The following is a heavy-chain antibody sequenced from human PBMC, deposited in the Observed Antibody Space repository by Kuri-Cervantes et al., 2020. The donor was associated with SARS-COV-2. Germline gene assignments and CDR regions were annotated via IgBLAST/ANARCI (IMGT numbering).Heavy chain of an antibody. CDR1: GFTFSSYS. CDR2: ISSSSSTI. Sequence: GGSLRLSCAAYGFTFSSYSMNWVRQAPGKGLEWVSYISSSSSTIYYADSVKGRFTISRDNAKNSLYLQMNSLGAEDTAVYYCARVEGISLDYWGQGTLVTVSS. V-gene: IGHV3-48*01. J-gene: IGHJ4*02. D-gene: IGHD3-3*01. CDR3: ARVEGISLDY.